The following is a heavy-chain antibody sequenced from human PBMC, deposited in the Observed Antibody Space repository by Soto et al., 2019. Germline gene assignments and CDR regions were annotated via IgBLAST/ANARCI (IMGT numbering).Heavy chain of an antibody. V-gene: IGHV3-30-3*01. J-gene: IGHJ3*02. CDR1: GFTFSSYA. CDR3: ARDGDEGAFDI. Sequence: QVQVVESGGGVVQPGRSLRLSCAASGFTFSSYAMHWVRQAPGKGLEWVAVISYDGSNKYYADSVKGRFTISRDNSKNTLDLQMNSLRAEDTAVYYCARDGDEGAFDIWGQGTMVTVSS. CDR2: ISYDGSNK.